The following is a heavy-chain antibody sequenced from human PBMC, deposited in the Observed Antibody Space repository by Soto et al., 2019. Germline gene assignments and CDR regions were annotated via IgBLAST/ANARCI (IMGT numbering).Heavy chain of an antibody. Sequence: PGGSLRLSCAASGFTFSSYAMHWVRQAPGKGLEWVAVISYDGSNKYYADSVKGRFTISRDNSKNTLYLQMSSLRAEDTAVYYCAREGMAHAFDYWGQGTLVTVSS. CDR1: GFTFSSYA. CDR2: ISYDGSNK. V-gene: IGHV3-30-3*01. J-gene: IGHJ4*02. D-gene: IGHD3-10*01. CDR3: AREGMAHAFDY.